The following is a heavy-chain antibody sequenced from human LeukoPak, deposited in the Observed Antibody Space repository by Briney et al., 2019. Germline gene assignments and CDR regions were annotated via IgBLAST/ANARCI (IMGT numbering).Heavy chain of an antibody. CDR1: GGTLSNYV. CDR2: IITIFGTA. Sequence: ASVKVTCKASGGTLSNYVSSWVRQAPAQGLEWMGGIITIFGTANYAHKFHGRVTNTTDEPTSADHMAQISLRSEDTAVYYCATRKHITLAGTQLKYYSYMDVWGTGTTVSVSS. CDR3: ATRKHITLAGTQLKYYSYMDV. J-gene: IGHJ6*03. D-gene: IGHD6-19*01. V-gene: IGHV1-69*05.